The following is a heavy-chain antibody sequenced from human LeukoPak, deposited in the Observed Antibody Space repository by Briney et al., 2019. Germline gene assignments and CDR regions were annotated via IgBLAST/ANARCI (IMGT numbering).Heavy chain of an antibody. V-gene: IGHV1-2*02. D-gene: IGHD3-22*01. J-gene: IGHJ4*02. CDR3: ASGRHPVVAWVDY. Sequence: ASVKVSCKASGYTFTFTGYYMHWVRQAPGQGLEWMGWINPNSGGTNYEQKFQGRVTMTRDMSTSTVYMELSSLRSEDTAVYYCASGRHPVVAWVDYWGQGTLVTVSS. CDR1: GYTFTFTGYY. CDR2: INPNSGGT.